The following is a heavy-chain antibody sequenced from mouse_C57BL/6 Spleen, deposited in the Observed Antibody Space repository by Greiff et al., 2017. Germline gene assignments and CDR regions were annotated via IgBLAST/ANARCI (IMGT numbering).Heavy chain of an antibody. D-gene: IGHD1-1*01. Sequence: QVQLQQSGAELVKPGASVKMSCKASGYTFTSYWITWVKQRPGQGLEWIGDIYPGSGSTNYNEKFKSKATLTVDTSSSTAYMQLSSLTSEDSAVSYCAHYYGSSPRFAYWGQGTLVTVSA. CDR3: AHYYGSSPRFAY. V-gene: IGHV1-55*01. J-gene: IGHJ3*01. CDR2: IYPGSGST. CDR1: GYTFTSYW.